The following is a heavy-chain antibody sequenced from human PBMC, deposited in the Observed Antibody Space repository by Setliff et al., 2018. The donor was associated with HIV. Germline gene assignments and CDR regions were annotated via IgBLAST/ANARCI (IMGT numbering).Heavy chain of an antibody. Sequence: PSETLSLTCAVYGGSFSGYYWSWIRQPPGKGLEWIGEINHSGRINYNPSLRSRVTISVDTYKNQFSLRLNSVTAADTAIYYCTRRGADSYYPRPLDVWGKGTTVTVSS. J-gene: IGHJ6*04. D-gene: IGHD3-10*01. CDR2: INHSGRI. V-gene: IGHV4-34*01. CDR1: GGSFSGYY. CDR3: TRRGADSYYPRPLDV.